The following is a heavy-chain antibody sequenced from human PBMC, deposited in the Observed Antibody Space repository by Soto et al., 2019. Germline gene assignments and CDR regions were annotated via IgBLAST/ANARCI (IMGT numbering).Heavy chain of an antibody. V-gene: IGHV3-23*01. CDR2: ISGSGSDT. Sequence: PGGSLRLSCAASGLSFGTYAMTWVRQAPGKGLEWVSDISGSGSDTYYADSVKGRFTISRDNSKNTLYLQMNSLRAEDTAVYYCAKDKQLLFDYYYGMDVWGQGTTVTVSS. J-gene: IGHJ6*02. CDR1: GLSFGTYA. D-gene: IGHD2-2*01. CDR3: AKDKQLLFDYYYGMDV.